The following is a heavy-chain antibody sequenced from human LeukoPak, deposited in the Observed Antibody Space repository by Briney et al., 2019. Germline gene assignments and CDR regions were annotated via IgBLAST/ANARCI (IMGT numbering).Heavy chain of an antibody. Sequence: GASVKVSCKASGYTFTSYGISWVRQAPGQGLEWMGWISAYNGNTNYAQKLQGRVTMTTDTSTSTAYMELRSLRSDDTAVYYCARDLSPSRGSSGSPTPGVWGQGTLVTVSS. D-gene: IGHD6-19*01. J-gene: IGHJ4*02. CDR2: ISAYNGNT. CDR3: ARDLSPSRGSSGSPTPGV. CDR1: GYTFTSYG. V-gene: IGHV1-18*01.